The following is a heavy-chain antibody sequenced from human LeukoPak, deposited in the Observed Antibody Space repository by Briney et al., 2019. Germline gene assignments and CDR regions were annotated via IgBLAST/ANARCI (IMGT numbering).Heavy chain of an antibody. Sequence: ASVKVSCKASGYTFTSYYMHWVRQAPGQGLEWMGWMNPNSGNTGYAQKFQGRVTMTRNTSISTAYMEPSSLRSEDTAVYYCARGGTTNHDYWGQGTLVTVSS. CDR2: MNPNSGNT. CDR1: GYTFTSYY. D-gene: IGHD1-14*01. CDR3: ARGGTTNHDY. V-gene: IGHV1-8*02. J-gene: IGHJ4*02.